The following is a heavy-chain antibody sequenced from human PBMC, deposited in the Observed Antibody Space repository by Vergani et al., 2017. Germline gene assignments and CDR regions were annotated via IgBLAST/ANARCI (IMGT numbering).Heavy chain of an antibody. V-gene: IGHV4-59*01. CDR2: IYYSGST. D-gene: IGHD5-24*01. Sequence: QVQLQESGPGLVKPSETLSLTCTVSGGSISSYYWSWIRKPPGKGLEWIGYIYYSGSTNYNPSLKSRVTISVDTSKNQFSLKLSSVTAADTAVYYCARGRDGYNYGSIGWFDPWGQGTLVTVSS. CDR3: ARGRDGYNYGSIGWFDP. J-gene: IGHJ5*02. CDR1: GGSISSYY.